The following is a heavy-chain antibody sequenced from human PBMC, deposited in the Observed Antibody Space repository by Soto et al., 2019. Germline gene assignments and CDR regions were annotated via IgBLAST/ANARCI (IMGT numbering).Heavy chain of an antibody. V-gene: IGHV1-46*01. CDR1: GYSFTTYN. CDR2: VNPSSGST. Sequence: ASVKVSCKASGYSFTTYNIHWVRQAPGQGLEWMGGVNPSSGSTSYAQKFQGSVTMTRDTSTSTVYMELSSLRSEAAPVYFCARWAPDAFHLWGQGTLVTVSS. J-gene: IGHJ3*01. CDR3: ARWAPDAFHL.